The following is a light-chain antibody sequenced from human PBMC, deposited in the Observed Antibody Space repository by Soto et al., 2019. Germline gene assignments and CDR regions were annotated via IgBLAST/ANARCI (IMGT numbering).Light chain of an antibody. CDR1: QGLSGSY. J-gene: IGKJ1*01. V-gene: IGKV3-20*01. CDR3: QQYGSSPTWT. CDR2: GAS. Sequence: PGERATLSCRASQGLSGSYLAWXQQXPXXXPXLXXXGASSRATGIPDRFSGSGSGTDFTLTISRLEPEDSAVYYCQQYGSSPTWTFGQGTKVDI.